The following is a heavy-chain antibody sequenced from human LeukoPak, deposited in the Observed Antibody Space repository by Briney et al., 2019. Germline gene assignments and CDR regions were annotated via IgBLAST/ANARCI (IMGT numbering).Heavy chain of an antibody. V-gene: IGHV3-66*01. D-gene: IGHD3-22*01. Sequence: GGSLRLSCAASGFTVSSNYMSWVRQAPGKGLEWVSVIYSGGSTYYADSVKGRFTISRDNSKNTLYLQMNSLRAEDTAVYYCASEYYDSSGSAFDIWGQGTVVTVSS. J-gene: IGHJ3*02. CDR1: GFTVSSNY. CDR2: IYSGGST. CDR3: ASEYYDSSGSAFDI.